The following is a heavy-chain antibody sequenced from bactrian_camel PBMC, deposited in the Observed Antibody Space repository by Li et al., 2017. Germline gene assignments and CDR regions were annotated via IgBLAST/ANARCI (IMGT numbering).Heavy chain of an antibody. CDR3: VKYDETLTSIRYLEV. CDR1: GFTLSSNC. CDR2: TDRTGRGT. J-gene: IGHJ2*01. D-gene: IGHD5*01. V-gene: IGHV3S6*01. Sequence: VQLVESGGGLVQPGGSLRLSCAASGFTLSSNCMGWFRQAPGKAREGIAGTDRTGRGTYYAGSVKGRFTISQDSAKNTMYLQSNSLKTEDMAMYYCVKYDETLTSIRYLEVWGQDTQVTVS.